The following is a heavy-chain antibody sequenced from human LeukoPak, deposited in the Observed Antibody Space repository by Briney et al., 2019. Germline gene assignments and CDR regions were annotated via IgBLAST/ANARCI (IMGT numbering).Heavy chain of an antibody. Sequence: SVKVSCKASGGTFSSYAISWVRQAPGQGLEWMGGIIPIFGTANYAQKLQGRVTMTTDTSTSTAYMELRSLRSDDTAVYYCARRSSTLYWFDPWGQGTLVTVSS. CDR2: IIPIFGTA. CDR3: ARRSSTLYWFDP. J-gene: IGHJ5*02. CDR1: GGTFSSYA. D-gene: IGHD2-2*01. V-gene: IGHV1-69*05.